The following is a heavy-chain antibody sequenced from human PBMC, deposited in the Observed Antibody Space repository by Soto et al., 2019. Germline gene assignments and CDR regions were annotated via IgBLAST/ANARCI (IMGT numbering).Heavy chain of an antibody. J-gene: IGHJ4*02. D-gene: IGHD1-26*01. CDR1: GFTFSSYG. CDR2: ISFDGNSK. Sequence: GGSLRLSCAASGFTFSSYGMHWVRQAPGKGLEWVAVISFDGNSKYYADSVKGRFTISRDNSKNTLYLQMNSLSAEDTGVYYCAKYRAPQNRLFDFWGQGTLVTVS. V-gene: IGHV3-30*18. CDR3: AKYRAPQNRLFDF.